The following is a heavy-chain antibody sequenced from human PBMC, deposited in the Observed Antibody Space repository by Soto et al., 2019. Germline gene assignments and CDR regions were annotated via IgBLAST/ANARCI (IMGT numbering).Heavy chain of an antibody. CDR1: GYTFTSYG. J-gene: IGHJ6*03. V-gene: IGHV1-18*01. Sequence: GASVKVSCKASGYTFTSYGISWVLQAPGQGLEWMGWISAYNGNTNYAQKLQGRVTMTTDTSTSTAYMELRSLRSDDTAVYYCARSGSGYSYGLFYYYYYMDVWGKGTTVTVSS. D-gene: IGHD5-18*01. CDR3: ARSGSGYSYGLFYYYYYMDV. CDR2: ISAYNGNT.